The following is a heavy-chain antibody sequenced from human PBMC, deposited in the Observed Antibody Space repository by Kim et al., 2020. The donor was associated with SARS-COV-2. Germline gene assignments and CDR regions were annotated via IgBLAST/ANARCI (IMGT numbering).Heavy chain of an antibody. D-gene: IGHD1-1*01. CDR3: AKGLGTGASSTWFNP. Sequence: GGSLRLSCAASGFTFSNYGIHWVRQAPGKGLEWVAVISYDGSNKYYAASVKGRFTISRDNSKNTLYLQMNSLGAEDTAVYYCAKGLGTGASSTWFNPWGQGTLVTVSS. CDR2: ISYDGSNK. J-gene: IGHJ5*02. CDR1: GFTFSNYG. V-gene: IGHV3-30*18.